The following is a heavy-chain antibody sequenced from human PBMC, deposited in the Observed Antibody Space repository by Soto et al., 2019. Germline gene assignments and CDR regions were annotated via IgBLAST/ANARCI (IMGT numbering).Heavy chain of an antibody. D-gene: IGHD3-22*01. CDR2: ISSSSSTI. CDR1: GFTFSCDS. J-gene: IGHJ6*02. V-gene: IGHV3-48*02. Sequence: PGGSLRLSCSASGFTFSCDSINSVRQAPGKGLEWVSYISSSSSTIYYADSVKGRFTISRDNAKNSLYLQMNSLRDEDTAVYYCARDSSGYSYGMDVWGQGTTVTVSS. CDR3: ARDSSGYSYGMDV.